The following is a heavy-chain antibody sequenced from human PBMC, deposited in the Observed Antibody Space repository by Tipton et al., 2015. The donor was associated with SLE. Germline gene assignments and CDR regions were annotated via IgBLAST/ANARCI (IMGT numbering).Heavy chain of an antibody. Sequence: SLRLSCAASGFTVSSNYMSWVRQAPGKGLEWVSVIYSGGSTYYADSVRGRFTISRHNSKNTLYLQMNSLGAEDTAVYYCARGYYDFWSGYPDWGQGTLVTVSS. CDR3: ARGYYDFWSGYPD. CDR2: IYSGGST. V-gene: IGHV3-53*04. CDR1: GFTVSSNY. J-gene: IGHJ4*02. D-gene: IGHD3-3*01.